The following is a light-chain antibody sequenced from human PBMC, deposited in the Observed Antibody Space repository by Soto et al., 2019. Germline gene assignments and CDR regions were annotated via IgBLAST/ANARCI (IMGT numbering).Light chain of an antibody. V-gene: IGKV1-39*01. CDR1: QSIKNY. CDR2: AAS. CDR3: QQSNRAGT. J-gene: IGKJ4*01. Sequence: DIQMTQSPSSLSASVGDRVTITCRASQSIKNYLNWYPQKPGKAPKLLIYAASSLQSGVPSRFSGSGSGTDFTLTISSLQPGDFATYYCQQSNRAGTFGGGTKVDIK.